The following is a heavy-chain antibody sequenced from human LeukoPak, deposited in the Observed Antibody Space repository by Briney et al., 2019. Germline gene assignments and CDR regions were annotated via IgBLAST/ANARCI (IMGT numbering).Heavy chain of an antibody. CDR1: GFTFSTYW. Sequence: PGGSLRLSCAASGFTFSTYWMTWVRQAPGRGLEWVANIKQDGGEKYYVDSVKGRFTISRDNAENSLYLQMNSLRAEDTAVYYCARGYYDILTGYYNNWYFDLWGRGTLVTVSS. D-gene: IGHD3-9*01. V-gene: IGHV3-7*01. CDR3: ARGYYDILTGYYNNWYFDL. J-gene: IGHJ2*01. CDR2: IKQDGGEK.